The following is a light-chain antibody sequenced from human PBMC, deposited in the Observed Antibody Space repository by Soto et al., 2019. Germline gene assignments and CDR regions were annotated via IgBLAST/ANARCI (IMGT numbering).Light chain of an antibody. CDR3: SSHTSGGTRV. J-gene: IGLJ1*01. Sequence: QSALTQPASVSGSPGQSIAISCTGTFSDVGGYDYVSWYQQHPDKAPKLMIYEVTKRPSGVSNRFSGSKSGNTASLTISGLQPEDEADYYCSSHTSGGTRVFGSGTKVTVL. V-gene: IGLV2-14*01. CDR1: FSDVGGYDY. CDR2: EVT.